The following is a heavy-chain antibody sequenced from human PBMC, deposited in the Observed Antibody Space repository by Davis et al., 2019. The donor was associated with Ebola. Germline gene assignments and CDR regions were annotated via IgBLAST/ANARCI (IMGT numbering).Heavy chain of an antibody. D-gene: IGHD4-17*01. V-gene: IGHV3-21*01. Sequence: GESQKISCAVSGFTFSTYSMNWVRQAPGKGLEWVSSISSSSYIYYADSVKGRFTISRDNAKNSLYLQMNSLRAEDTAVYYCARDTYGDYSLDYWGQGTLVTVSS. CDR3: ARDTYGDYSLDY. CDR2: ISSSSYI. CDR1: GFTFSTYS. J-gene: IGHJ4*02.